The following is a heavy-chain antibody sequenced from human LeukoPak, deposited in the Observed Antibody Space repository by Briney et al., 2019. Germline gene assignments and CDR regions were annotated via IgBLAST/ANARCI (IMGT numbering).Heavy chain of an antibody. CDR2: INPNSGGT. D-gene: IGHD3-3*01. Sequence: VASVKVSCKASGYTFTGYYMHWVRQAPGQGLEWMGRINPNSGGTNYAQKFRGRVTMTRDTSISTAYMELSRLRSDDTAVYYCARVGPAGILRFLEWFDYWGQGTLVTVSS. J-gene: IGHJ4*02. V-gene: IGHV1-2*06. CDR3: ARVGPAGILRFLEWFDY. CDR1: GYTFTGYY.